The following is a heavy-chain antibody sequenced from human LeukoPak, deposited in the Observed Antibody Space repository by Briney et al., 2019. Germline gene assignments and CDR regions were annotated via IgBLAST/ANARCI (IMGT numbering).Heavy chain of an antibody. CDR1: GFTFTSSA. J-gene: IGHJ4*02. Sequence: SVKVSCKASGFTFTSSAMQWVRQARGQHLEWIGWIVVGSGNTNYAQKFQERVTITRDMSTSTAYMELSSLRSEDTAVYYCATSIAVAGSLDYWGQGTLVTVSS. D-gene: IGHD6-19*01. CDR2: IVVGSGNT. CDR3: ATSIAVAGSLDY. V-gene: IGHV1-58*02.